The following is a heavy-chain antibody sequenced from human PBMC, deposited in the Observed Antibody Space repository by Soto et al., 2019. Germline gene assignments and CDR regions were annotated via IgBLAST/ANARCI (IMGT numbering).Heavy chain of an antibody. J-gene: IGHJ4*02. Sequence: GGSLRLSCAASGFTFSSYWMSWVRQAPGKGLEWVANIKQDGSEKYHVDSVKGRFTISRDNAKNSLYLQMNSLRAEDTAVYYCATTPGVSSSQDYWGQGTLVTVSS. CDR1: GFTFSSYW. CDR3: ATTPGVSSSQDY. CDR2: IKQDGSEK. D-gene: IGHD6-6*01. V-gene: IGHV3-7*03.